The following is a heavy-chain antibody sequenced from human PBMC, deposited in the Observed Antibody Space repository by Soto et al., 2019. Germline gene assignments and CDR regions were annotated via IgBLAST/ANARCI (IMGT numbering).Heavy chain of an antibody. Sequence: SETLSLTCAVSGGSISSGGYSWSWIRQPPGKGLEWIGYIYHSGSTYYNPSLKSRVTISVDRSKNQFSLKLSSVTAADTAVYYCATAFRGGPPASWAQGTLVPVSS. CDR2: IYHSGST. CDR1: GGSISSGGYS. V-gene: IGHV4-30-2*01. CDR3: ATAFRGGPPAS. D-gene: IGHD1-1*01. J-gene: IGHJ5*02.